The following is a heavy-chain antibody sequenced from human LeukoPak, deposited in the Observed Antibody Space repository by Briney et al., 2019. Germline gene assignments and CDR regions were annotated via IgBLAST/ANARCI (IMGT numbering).Heavy chain of an antibody. CDR1: GYTFTSYG. D-gene: IGHD2-2*02. CDR3: ARDQQERTAAIYSNYMDV. Sequence: ASVKVSCKASGYTFTSYGISWVRQAPGQGLEWMGWINPNSGGTNYAQKFQGSVTMTRDTSISTAYMQLSRLRSDDTAVYYCARDQQERTAAIYSNYMDVWGKGTTVTVSS. V-gene: IGHV1-2*02. J-gene: IGHJ6*03. CDR2: INPNSGGT.